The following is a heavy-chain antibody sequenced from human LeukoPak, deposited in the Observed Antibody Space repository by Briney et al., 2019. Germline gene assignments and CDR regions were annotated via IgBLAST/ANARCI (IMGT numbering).Heavy chain of an antibody. J-gene: IGHJ6*02. CDR1: GGTFSSYA. CDR2: IIPIFGTV. D-gene: IGHD3-10*01. CDR3: AREGVTMVRTRVLYYYYGMDV. V-gene: IGHV1-69*13. Sequence: ASVKVSCKASGGTFSSYAISWVRQAPGQGLEWMGGIIPIFGTVNYAQKFQGRVTITADESTSTAYMELSSLRSEDTAVYYCAREGVTMVRTRVLYYYYGMDVWGQGTTVTVSS.